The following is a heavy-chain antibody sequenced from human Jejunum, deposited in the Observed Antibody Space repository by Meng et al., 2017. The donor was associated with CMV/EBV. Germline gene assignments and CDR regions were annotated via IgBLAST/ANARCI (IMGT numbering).Heavy chain of an antibody. J-gene: IGHJ4*02. Sequence: FTFTSCGMHWVRQGPGKGLEWVAAITYDEKKRYYADTVKGRFTISRDNTKNTLFLQVNSLRADDTAVYYCARGWWGYSDSSDDGSIDYWGQGTLVTVSS. V-gene: IGHV3-30*03. CDR2: ITYDEKKR. D-gene: IGHD3-22*01. CDR1: FTFTSCG. CDR3: ARGWWGYSDSSDDGSIDY.